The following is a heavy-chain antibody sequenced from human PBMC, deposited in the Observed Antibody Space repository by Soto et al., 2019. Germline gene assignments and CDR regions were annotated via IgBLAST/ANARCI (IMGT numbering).Heavy chain of an antibody. CDR3: AKRQLGYCSGGSCYSFIDLDY. D-gene: IGHD2-15*01. CDR2: ISYDGSNK. V-gene: IGHV3-30*18. CDR1: GFTFGNYG. J-gene: IGHJ4*02. Sequence: GGSLRLSCAASGFTFGNYGMHWVRQAPGKGLEWVAVISYDGSNKYYADSVKGRFTISRDNSKNTLYLQMNSLRAEDTAVYYCAKRQLGYCSGGSCYSFIDLDYWGQGTLVTVSS.